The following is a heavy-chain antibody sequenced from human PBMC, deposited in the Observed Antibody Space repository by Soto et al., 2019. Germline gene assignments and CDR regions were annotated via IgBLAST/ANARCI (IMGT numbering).Heavy chain of an antibody. J-gene: IGHJ6*02. D-gene: IGHD6-13*01. V-gene: IGHV1-8*01. CDR1: GYTFTSYD. Sequence: QVQLVQSGAEVKKPGASVKVSCKASGYTFTSYDINWVRQATGQGLEWMGWMNPNSGNTGYAQKFQGRVTMTRNTSISTAYMELSSLRSEDTAVYYCARGGEAAGFYYYYGMDVWCQGTTVTVSS. CDR3: ARGGEAAGFYYYYGMDV. CDR2: MNPNSGNT.